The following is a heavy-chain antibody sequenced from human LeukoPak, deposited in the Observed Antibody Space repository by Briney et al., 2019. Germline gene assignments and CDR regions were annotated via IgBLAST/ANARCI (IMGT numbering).Heavy chain of an antibody. CDR1: GFTFSRHS. V-gene: IGHV3-21*01. Sequence: GGSLRLSCAASGFTFSRHSINWVRQAPGKGLEWVSSISSSSSYIYYADSVRGRFTISRDNAKNSLYLQMNSLRAEDTAVYSCARGADGVSSNSRGWFDPWGQGTLVTVSS. CDR2: ISSSSSYI. J-gene: IGHJ5*02. D-gene: IGHD2-15*01. CDR3: ARGADGVSSNSRGWFDP.